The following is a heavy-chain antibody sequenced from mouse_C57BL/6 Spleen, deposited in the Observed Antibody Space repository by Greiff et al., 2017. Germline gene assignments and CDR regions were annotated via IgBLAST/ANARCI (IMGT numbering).Heavy chain of an antibody. CDR3: ASGYDGAWFAY. J-gene: IGHJ3*01. Sequence: QVQLQQSGPGLVQPSQSLSITCTVSGFSLTSYGVHWVRQSPGKGLEWLGVIWSGGSTDYNAAFISRLSISKDNSKSQVFFKMNSLQADDTAINYCASGYDGAWFAYWGQGTLVTVSA. CDR2: IWSGGST. V-gene: IGHV2-2*01. D-gene: IGHD2-2*01. CDR1: GFSLTSYG.